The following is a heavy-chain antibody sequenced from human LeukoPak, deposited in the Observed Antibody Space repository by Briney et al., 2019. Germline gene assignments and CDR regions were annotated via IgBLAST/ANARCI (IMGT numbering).Heavy chain of an antibody. CDR1: GFTVSSNY. CDR2: IYSGGST. V-gene: IGHV3-66*01. Sequence: AGGSLRLSCAASGFTVSSNYMSWVRQAPGKGLEWVSVIYSGGSTYYADSVKGRFTISRDNSKNTVDLQMNSLRAEDTAVYYCARGDDYDSSVAYWGQGTLVTVSS. CDR3: ARGDDYDSSVAY. D-gene: IGHD3-22*01. J-gene: IGHJ4*02.